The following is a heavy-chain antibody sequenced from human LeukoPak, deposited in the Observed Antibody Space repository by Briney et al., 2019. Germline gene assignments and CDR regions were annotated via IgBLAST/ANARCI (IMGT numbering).Heavy chain of an antibody. D-gene: IGHD2-2*01. J-gene: IGHJ6*03. V-gene: IGHV4-34*01. CDR1: GGSFSGYY. CDR2: INHSGGT. Sequence: SETLSLTRAVYGGSFSGYYWSWIRQPPGKGLEWIGEINHSGGTNYNPSLKSRVTISVDTSKNQFSLKLSSVTAADTAVYYCARVRGYCSSTSCYPYYYYYYVDVWGKGTTVTVSS. CDR3: ARVRGYCSSTSCYPYYYYYYVDV.